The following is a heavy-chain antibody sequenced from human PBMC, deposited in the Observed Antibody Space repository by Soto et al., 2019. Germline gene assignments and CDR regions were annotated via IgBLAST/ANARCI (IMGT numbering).Heavy chain of an antibody. J-gene: IGHJ6*02. V-gene: IGHV1-46*01. D-gene: IGHD6-6*01. CDR3: ARDREYSSSSDVLLYYYYGMDV. CDR2: INPSGGST. Sequence: ASVKVSCKASGYTFTSYYMHWVRQAPGQGLEWMGIINPSGGSTSYAQKFQGRVTMTRDTSTSTVYMELSSLRSEDTAVYYCARDREYSSSSDVLLYYYYGMDVWAKGPRSPS. CDR1: GYTFTSYY.